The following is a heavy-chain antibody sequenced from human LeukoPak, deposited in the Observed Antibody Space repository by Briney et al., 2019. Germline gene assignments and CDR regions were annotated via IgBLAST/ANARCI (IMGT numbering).Heavy chain of an antibody. CDR1: GFTFSSYA. J-gene: IGHJ4*02. D-gene: IGHD3-10*01. V-gene: IGHV3-23*01. CDR3: AKGVYYYASGSYYGPEGALDY. CDR2: ISGSGGST. Sequence: AGGSLRLSCAAPGFTFSSYAMSWVRQAPGKGLEWVSAISGSGGSTYYADSVKGRFTISRDNSKNTLYLQMNSLRAEDTAVYYCAKGVYYYASGSYYGPEGALDYWGQGTLVTVSS.